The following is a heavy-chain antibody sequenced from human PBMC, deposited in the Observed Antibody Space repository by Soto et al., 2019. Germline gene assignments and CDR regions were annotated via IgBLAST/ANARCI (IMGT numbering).Heavy chain of an antibody. CDR2: IIPIFGTA. Sequence: QVQLVQSGAEVKKPGSSVNVSCKASGGTFSSYAISWVRQAPGQGLEWMGGIIPIFGTANYAQKFQGRVTITADESTSTAYMELSSLRSEDTAVYYCASGGYSYGYADYYGMDVWGQGTTVTVSS. J-gene: IGHJ6*02. CDR3: ASGGYSYGYADYYGMDV. D-gene: IGHD5-18*01. V-gene: IGHV1-69*01. CDR1: GGTFSSYA.